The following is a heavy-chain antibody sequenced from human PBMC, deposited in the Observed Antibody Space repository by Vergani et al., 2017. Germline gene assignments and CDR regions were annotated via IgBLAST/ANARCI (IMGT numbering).Heavy chain of an antibody. J-gene: IGHJ6*02. V-gene: IGHV1-69-2*01. Sequence: EVQLVQSGAEVKKPGATMKISCKVSGYTFTDHYMHWVKQAPGKGLEWMGLVDPEDRETIYAEKFKGRVTIAADTSTDKAQLELSSLRSEDTAVYYCATPQTVTTGGMEVWGQGTTVIVSS. CDR1: GYTFTDHY. CDR3: ATPQTVTTGGMEV. D-gene: IGHD4-17*01. CDR2: VDPEDRET.